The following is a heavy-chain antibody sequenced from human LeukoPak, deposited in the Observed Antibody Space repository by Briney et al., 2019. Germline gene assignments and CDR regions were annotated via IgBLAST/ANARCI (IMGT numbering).Heavy chain of an antibody. Sequence: SETLSLTCSVSGDSLSGYWWTWIRQPPGKGLEWIGIIYYTGSTDYNPSLKSRVTISVDTSKNQFSLKLSSVTAADTAVYYCARGFDAFDIWGQGTMVTVSA. CDR2: IYYTGST. V-gene: IGHV4-59*08. CDR1: GDSLSGYW. CDR3: ARGFDAFDI. J-gene: IGHJ3*02.